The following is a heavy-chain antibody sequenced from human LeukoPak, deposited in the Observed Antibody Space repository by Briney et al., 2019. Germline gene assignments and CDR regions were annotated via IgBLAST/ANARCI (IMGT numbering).Heavy chain of an antibody. Sequence: GGSLRLSCAASGFTVSSNYMSWVRQAPGEGLEWASVIYSGGSTYYADSVKGRFTISRDNSKNTLYLQMNSLRAEDTAVYYCARALYCGWYFESGMDVWGQGTTVTVSS. CDR1: GFTVSSNY. CDR3: ARALYCGWYFESGMDV. D-gene: IGHD6-19*01. J-gene: IGHJ6*02. CDR2: IYSGGST. V-gene: IGHV3-53*01.